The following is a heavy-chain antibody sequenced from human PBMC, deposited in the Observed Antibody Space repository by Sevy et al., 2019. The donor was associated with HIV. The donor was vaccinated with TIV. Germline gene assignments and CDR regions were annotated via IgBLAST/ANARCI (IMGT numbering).Heavy chain of an antibody. CDR2: ISGSGGST. Sequence: GGSLRLSCAASEFTFSSYAMSWVRQAPGKGLEWVSAISGSGGSTYYADSVKGRFTISRDNSKNTLYLQMNSLRAEDTAVYYCAKGKKLMITFGGVIVSWGQGTLVTVSS. CDR3: AKGKKLMITFGGVIVS. CDR1: EFTFSSYA. D-gene: IGHD3-16*02. J-gene: IGHJ4*02. V-gene: IGHV3-23*01.